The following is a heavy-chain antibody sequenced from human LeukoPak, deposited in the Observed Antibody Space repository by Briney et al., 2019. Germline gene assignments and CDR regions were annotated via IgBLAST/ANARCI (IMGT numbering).Heavy chain of an antibody. CDR2: ISAYNGNT. CDR1: GYTFTSYG. CDR3: ARAMDYDILTGYPWFDP. V-gene: IGHV1-18*01. J-gene: IGHJ5*02. D-gene: IGHD3-9*01. Sequence: GASVKVSCKASGYTFTSYGISWVRQAPGQGLEWMGWISAYNGNTNYAQKLQGRVTMTTDTSTSTAYMELRSLRSDDTAVYYCARAMDYDILTGYPWFDPWGQGTLVTVSS.